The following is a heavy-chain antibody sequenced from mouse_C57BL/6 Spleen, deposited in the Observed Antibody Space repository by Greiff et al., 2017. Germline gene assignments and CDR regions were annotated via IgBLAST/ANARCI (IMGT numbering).Heavy chain of an antibody. CDR1: GFTFSDYY. J-gene: IGHJ3*01. Sequence: EVQLVESGGGLVQPGGSLKLSCAASGFTFSDYYMYWVRQTPEKRLEWVAYISNGGGSTYYPDTVKGRFTISRDNAKNTLYLQMSRLKSEDTAMYYCARRGYYGYDETGFAYWGQVTLGTVSA. CDR3: ARRGYYGYDETGFAY. D-gene: IGHD2-2*01. V-gene: IGHV5-12*01. CDR2: ISNGGGST.